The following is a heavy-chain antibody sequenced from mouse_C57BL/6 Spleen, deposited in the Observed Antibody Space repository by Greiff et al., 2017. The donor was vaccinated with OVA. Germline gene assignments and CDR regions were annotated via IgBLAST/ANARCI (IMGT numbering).Heavy chain of an antibody. CDR2: IRNKANHHAT. J-gene: IGHJ4*01. Sequence: EVQLQQSGGGLVQPGGSMKLSCAASGFTFSDAWMDWVRQSPEKGLEWVAEIRNKANHHATYYAESVKGRFTISRDDSKSSVYLQMNSLSAEDTGIYYCTRPLLYHYYAMDYWGQGTSVTVSS. D-gene: IGHD2-1*01. V-gene: IGHV6-6*01. CDR1: GFTFSDAW. CDR3: TRPLLYHYYAMDY.